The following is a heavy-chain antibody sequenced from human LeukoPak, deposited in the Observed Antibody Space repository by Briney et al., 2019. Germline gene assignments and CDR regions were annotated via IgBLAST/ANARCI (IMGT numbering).Heavy chain of an antibody. CDR2: IYHSGST. CDR3: ARVDYSVDY. D-gene: IGHD4-11*01. V-gene: IGHV4-38-2*02. Sequence: SETLSLTCTVSGYSISSGYYWGWIRQPPGKGLEWIGSIYHSGSTYYNPSLKSRVTISVDTSKNQFSLKLSSVTAADTAVYYCARVDYSVDYWGQGTLVTVSS. CDR1: GYSISSGYY. J-gene: IGHJ4*02.